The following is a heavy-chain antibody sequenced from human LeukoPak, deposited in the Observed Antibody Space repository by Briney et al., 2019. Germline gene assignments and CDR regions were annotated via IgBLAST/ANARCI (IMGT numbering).Heavy chain of an antibody. V-gene: IGHV1-69*13. J-gene: IGHJ4*02. Sequence: ASVKVSCKASGGTFSSYAISWVRQAPGQGLEWMGGIIPIFGTANYAQKFQGRVTITADESTSTAYMELSSLRSEDTAVYYCARAGPYDYVWGSHRYTVGPFDYWGQGTLVTVSS. D-gene: IGHD3-16*02. CDR1: GGTFSSYA. CDR3: ARAGPYDYVWGSHRYTVGPFDY. CDR2: IIPIFGTA.